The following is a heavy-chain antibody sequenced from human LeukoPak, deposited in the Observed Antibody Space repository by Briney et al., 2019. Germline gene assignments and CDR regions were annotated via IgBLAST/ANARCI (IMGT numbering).Heavy chain of an antibody. CDR3: AREEDIVVVPAAIHYYYGMDV. D-gene: IGHD2-2*02. J-gene: IGHJ6*02. CDR1: GYTFSSYD. CDR2: MNPNTANT. Sequence: GASVKVSCKASGYTFSSYDINWVRQATGQGLEWMGWMNPNTANTGYAPKFQGRVTMTRNTFISTAYMELSSLTSEDTAVYYCAREEDIVVVPAAIHYYYGMDVWGQGTTVTVSS. V-gene: IGHV1-8*01.